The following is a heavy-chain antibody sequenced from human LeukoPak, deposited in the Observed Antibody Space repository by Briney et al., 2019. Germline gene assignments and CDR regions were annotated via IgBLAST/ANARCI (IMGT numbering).Heavy chain of an antibody. V-gene: IGHV4-31*03. Sequence: SETLSLTCTVSGGSISSGGYYWSWIRQHPGKGLEWIGYIYYSGSTYYNPSLKSRVTIPVDTSKNQFSLKLSSVTAADTAIYYCASMYTSSLYYFDYWGQGTLVTVSS. J-gene: IGHJ4*02. D-gene: IGHD6-13*01. CDR3: ASMYTSSLYYFDY. CDR1: GGSISSGGYY. CDR2: IYYSGST.